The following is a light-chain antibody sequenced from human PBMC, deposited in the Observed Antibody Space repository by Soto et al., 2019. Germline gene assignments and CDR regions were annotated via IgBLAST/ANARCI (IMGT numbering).Light chain of an antibody. CDR2: AAS. Sequence: DIQMTQSPSSLSASVGDRVTITCRANQSISSYLNWYQQEPGKAPKLLIYAASSLRVGVPSRFSGSGSGADFTLTISSLQPEDFATYYCQQSYSNRWTFGQGTKVEIK. J-gene: IGKJ1*01. CDR1: QSISSY. V-gene: IGKV1-39*01. CDR3: QQSYSNRWT.